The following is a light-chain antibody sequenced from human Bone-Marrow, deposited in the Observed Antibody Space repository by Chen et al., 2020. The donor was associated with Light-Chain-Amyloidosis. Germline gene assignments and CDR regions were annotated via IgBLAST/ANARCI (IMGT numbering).Light chain of an antibody. CDR3: QQYDNPVFT. J-gene: IGKJ3*01. CDR2: DAS. V-gene: IGKV1-33*01. Sequence: DIQMTQSPSSLSASVGDRVTITCQASQYITNHLNWYQQKPGKAPKLLISDASNLEPGVPSMFSGSGSGTDFTFTVSSLQPEDIGTYYCQQYDNPVFTFGPGTTVNIK. CDR1: QYITNH.